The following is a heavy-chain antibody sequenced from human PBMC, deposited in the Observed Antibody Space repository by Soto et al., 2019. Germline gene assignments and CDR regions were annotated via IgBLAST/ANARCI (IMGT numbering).Heavy chain of an antibody. CDR1: GFTFNNYA. Sequence: EVQLLESGGGLVQPGGSLRLSCAASGFTFNNYAMSWVRQAPEKGLEWVSIVTGDHRTYYAESLSGRFIISRDNSKNTVYLQMNSLRCDDTALYYCAKGLSRFGGNSATFDYWGQGTLVTVSS. CDR3: AKGLSRFGGNSATFDY. J-gene: IGHJ4*02. CDR2: VTGDHRT. D-gene: IGHD3-10*01. V-gene: IGHV3-23*01.